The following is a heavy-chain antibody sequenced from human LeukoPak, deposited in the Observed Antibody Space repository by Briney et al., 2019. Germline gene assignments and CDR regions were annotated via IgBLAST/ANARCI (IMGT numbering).Heavy chain of an antibody. CDR1: GFTFSSYE. D-gene: IGHD6-13*01. CDR2: ISSSGSTI. Sequence: PGGSLRLSCAASGFTFSSYEMNWVRQAPGKGLEWISYISSSGSTIHYADSVKGRFTISRDNAKSSLYLQMNSLRAEDTAVYYCARDLSSSWYLASDYWGQGTLVTVSS. J-gene: IGHJ4*02. V-gene: IGHV3-48*03. CDR3: ARDLSSSWYLASDY.